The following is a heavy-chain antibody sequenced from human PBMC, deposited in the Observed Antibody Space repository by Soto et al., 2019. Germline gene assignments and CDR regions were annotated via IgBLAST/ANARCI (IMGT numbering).Heavy chain of an antibody. J-gene: IGHJ6*02. CDR3: ARPTQADCEFLECFYGMDV. Sequence: SVKVSCKASGGTFSSYAISWVRQAPGQGLEWMGGIIPIFGTANYAQKFQGRVTITADKSTSTAYMELSSLRSEDTAVYYCARPTQADCEFLECFYGMDVWGQGTTVTVSS. V-gene: IGHV1-69*06. D-gene: IGHD3-3*01. CDR1: GGTFSSYA. CDR2: IIPIFGTA.